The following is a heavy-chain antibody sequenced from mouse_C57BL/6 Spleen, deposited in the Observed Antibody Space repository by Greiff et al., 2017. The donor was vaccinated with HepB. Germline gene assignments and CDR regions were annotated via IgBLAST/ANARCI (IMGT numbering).Heavy chain of an antibody. D-gene: IGHD3-2*02. Sequence: QVQLQQPGAELVRPGTSVKLSCKASGYTFTSYWMHWVKQRPGQGLEWIGVIDPSDSYTNYNQKFKGKATLTVDTSSSTAYMQLRSRTYEDSAVYYCARRRYSSGFFAYWGQGTTLTVSS. V-gene: IGHV1-59*01. J-gene: IGHJ2*01. CDR1: GYTFTSYW. CDR3: ARRRYSSGFFAY. CDR2: IDPSDSYT.